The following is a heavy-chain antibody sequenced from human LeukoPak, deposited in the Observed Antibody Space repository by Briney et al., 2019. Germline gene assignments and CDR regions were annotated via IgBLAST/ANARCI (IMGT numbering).Heavy chain of an antibody. CDR1: GFTVSSNY. Sequence: GGSLRLSCAASGFTVSSNYMSWVRQAPGKGLEWVSVIYSGGSTYYADSVKGRFTISRDNSKNTLYLQMNSLRAEDKAVYYCARAVPGKYYYGSGSYNGMDVWGQGTTVTVSS. J-gene: IGHJ6*02. D-gene: IGHD3-10*01. CDR3: ARAVPGKYYYGSGSYNGMDV. CDR2: IYSGGST. V-gene: IGHV3-53*01.